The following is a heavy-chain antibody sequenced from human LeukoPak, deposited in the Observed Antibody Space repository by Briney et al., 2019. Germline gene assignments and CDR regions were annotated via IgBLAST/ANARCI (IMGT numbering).Heavy chain of an antibody. CDR2: ISYDGSNK. D-gene: IGHD3-22*01. CDR3: AKEILYYYGSSGYFDY. Sequence: GGSLRLSCAASGFTFSSYGMHWVRQAPGKGLEWVAVISYDGSNKYYADSVKGRFTISRDNSKNTLYLQMNSLRAEDTAVYYCAKEILYYYGSSGYFDYWGQGTLVTVSS. CDR1: GFTFSSYG. J-gene: IGHJ4*02. V-gene: IGHV3-30*18.